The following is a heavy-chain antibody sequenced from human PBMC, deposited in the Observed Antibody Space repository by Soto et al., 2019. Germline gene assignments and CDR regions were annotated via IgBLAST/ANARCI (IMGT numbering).Heavy chain of an antibody. V-gene: IGHV1-2*04. J-gene: IGHJ3*02. CDR2: ISPNSGNT. Sequence: GASVKVSCKASGYTFTGYYMHWVRQAPGQGLEWMGWISPNSGNTNYAQKFQDCVTMTRDTSISTAYMELSRLRSDDTAVYYCARSTPPRYCSGGSCYYGAFDIWGQGTMVTVS. D-gene: IGHD2-15*01. CDR1: GYTFTGYY. CDR3: ARSTPPRYCSGGSCYYGAFDI.